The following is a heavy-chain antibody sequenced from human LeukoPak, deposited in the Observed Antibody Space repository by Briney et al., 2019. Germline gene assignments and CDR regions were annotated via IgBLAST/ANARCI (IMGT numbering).Heavy chain of an antibody. Sequence: GGSLRLSCAASGFTFSSYEMNWVRQAPGKGLEWVSYISSSGSTIYYADSVKGRFTISRDNAKNSLYLHMNSLTAEDTAVYYCARETLGCGGDCYDYWGQGTLVTVSS. D-gene: IGHD2-21*02. V-gene: IGHV3-48*03. CDR2: ISSSGSTI. CDR3: ARETLGCGGDCYDY. J-gene: IGHJ4*02. CDR1: GFTFSSYE.